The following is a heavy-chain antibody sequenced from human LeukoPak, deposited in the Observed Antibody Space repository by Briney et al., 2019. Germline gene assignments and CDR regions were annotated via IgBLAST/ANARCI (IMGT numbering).Heavy chain of an antibody. D-gene: IGHD3-16*01. CDR2: ISSSSSYI. CDR1: GFTFSSYS. Sequence: PGGSLRVSCAASGFTFSSYSMNWVRQAPGKGLEWVSSISSSSSYIYYADSVKGRFTISRDNAKNSLYLQMNSLRAEDTAVYYCARAPYGITFGPGDYWGQGTLVTVSS. J-gene: IGHJ4*02. CDR3: ARAPYGITFGPGDY. V-gene: IGHV3-21*01.